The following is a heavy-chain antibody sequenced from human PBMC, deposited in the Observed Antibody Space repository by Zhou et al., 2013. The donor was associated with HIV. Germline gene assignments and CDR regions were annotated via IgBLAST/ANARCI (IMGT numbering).Heavy chain of an antibody. Sequence: QVQLVQSGAEVKKPGSSVKVSCKASGGTFSSYAISWVRQAPGQGLEWMGRIIPILGIANYAQKFQGRVTITADKSTSTAYMELSSLRSEDTAVYYCARSYYGSQDWFDPWGQGTLVTVSS. CDR1: GGTFSSYA. CDR2: IIPILGIA. J-gene: IGHJ5*02. CDR3: ARSYYGSQDWFDP. D-gene: IGHD3-10*01. V-gene: IGHV1-69*04.